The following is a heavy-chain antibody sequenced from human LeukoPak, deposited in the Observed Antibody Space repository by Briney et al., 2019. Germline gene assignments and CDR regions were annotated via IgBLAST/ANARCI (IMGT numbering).Heavy chain of an antibody. CDR3: AREVENTSGWYSHFDY. Sequence: GGSLRLSCAASGFIFSSYSMNWVRQAPGKGLEWVSSISTSSSYIYYADSVKGRFTISRDNAKNSLYPQMNSLRAEDTAVYYCAREVENTSGWYSHFDYWGQGTLVTVSS. D-gene: IGHD6-19*01. V-gene: IGHV3-21*01. CDR1: GFIFSSYS. CDR2: ISTSSSYI. J-gene: IGHJ4*02.